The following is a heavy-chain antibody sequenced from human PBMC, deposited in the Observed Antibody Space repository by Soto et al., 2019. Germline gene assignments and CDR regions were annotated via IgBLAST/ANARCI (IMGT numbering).Heavy chain of an antibody. CDR3: ARVRGPYCGGECYPPTPNWFDP. V-gene: IGHV4-30-2*01. Sequence: PSETLSLTCAVSGGSISSGGYFWSWIRQPPGKGLEWIGYIYHSGSTYYNPSLKSRVSISVDRSKNQFSLKLSSVTAADTAVYYCARVRGPYCGGECYPPTPNWFDPWGQGTLVTVS. CDR1: GGSISSGGYF. J-gene: IGHJ5*02. D-gene: IGHD2-21*01. CDR2: IYHSGST.